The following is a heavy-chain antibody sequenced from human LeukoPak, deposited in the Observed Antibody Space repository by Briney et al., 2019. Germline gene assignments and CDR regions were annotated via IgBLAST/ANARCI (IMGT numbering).Heavy chain of an antibody. CDR2: IYYSGST. Sequence: SETLSLTCTVSGGSISSSSYYWGWIRQPPGKGLEWIGSIYYSGSTYYNPSLKSRVTISIDRSKNQFSLKLSSVTAADTAVYYCARDLVTVTKGFDIWGQGTMVSVSS. CDR3: ARDLVTVTKGFDI. D-gene: IGHD4-17*01. CDR1: GGSISSSSYY. V-gene: IGHV4-39*07. J-gene: IGHJ3*02.